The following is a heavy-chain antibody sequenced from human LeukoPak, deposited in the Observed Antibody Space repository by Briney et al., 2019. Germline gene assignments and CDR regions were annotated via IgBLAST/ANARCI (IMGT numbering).Heavy chain of an antibody. CDR1: GFIFNNYA. CDR3: ARGAGYNYPYYFDY. D-gene: IGHD5-24*01. CDR2: INEDGTTI. J-gene: IGHJ4*02. V-gene: IGHV3-9*01. Sequence: GRSLRLSCAGSGFIFNNYAMHWVRQPPGKGLEWVSGINEDGTTINYADSVKGRFTISRDNSKNTLYLQMNSLRAEDTAVYYCARGAGYNYPYYFDYWGQGTLVTVSS.